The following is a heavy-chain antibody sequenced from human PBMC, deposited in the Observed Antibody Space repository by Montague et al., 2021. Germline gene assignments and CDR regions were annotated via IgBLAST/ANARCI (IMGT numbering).Heavy chain of an antibody. CDR1: GASLTDKSHH. Sequence: SETLSLTCSVSGASLTDKSHHWGWIRQPPGKGLEWIGNVDFTESREFKASLKSRAHISVDKPKNTFSLKLTSVTTADTAVYFYARTNLVMEGLDVWGQGVMVTVSS. CDR3: ARTNLVMEGLDV. V-gene: IGHV4-39*02. J-gene: IGHJ6*02. D-gene: IGHD2-8*02. CDR2: VDFTESR.